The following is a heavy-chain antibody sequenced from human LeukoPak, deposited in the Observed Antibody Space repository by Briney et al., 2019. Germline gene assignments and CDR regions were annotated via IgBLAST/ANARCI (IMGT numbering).Heavy chain of an antibody. CDR2: IYYSGST. CDR3: ARGFPISATLFDY. V-gene: IGHV4-31*03. Sequence: SETLSLTCTVSGGSISSGGYYWSWLRQHPGKGLEWIGYIYYSGSTYYNPSLKSRVTISVDTSKNQFSLKLSSVTAADTAVYYCARGFPISATLFDYWGQGTLVTGSS. D-gene: IGHD5-12*01. CDR1: GGSISSGGYY. J-gene: IGHJ4*02.